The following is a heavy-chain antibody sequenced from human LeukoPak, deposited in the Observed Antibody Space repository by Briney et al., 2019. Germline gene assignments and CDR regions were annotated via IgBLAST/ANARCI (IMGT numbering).Heavy chain of an antibody. J-gene: IGHJ4*02. CDR2: INPNSGGT. Sequence: ASVKVSCKASGYTFTGYYMHWVRQAPGQGLEWMGWINPNSGGTNYAQKFQGRVTMTRDTSISTAYMDLGSLSSDDTAIYYCTTISYNYGYVHFHDWGQGTQVTVSS. CDR3: TTISYNYGYVHFHD. V-gene: IGHV1-2*02. D-gene: IGHD3-16*01. CDR1: GYTFTGYY.